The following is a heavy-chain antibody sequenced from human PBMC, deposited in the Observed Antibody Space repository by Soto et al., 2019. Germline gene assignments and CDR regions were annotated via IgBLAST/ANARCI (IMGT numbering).Heavy chain of an antibody. D-gene: IGHD2-2*02. CDR1: GYTFTSYG. J-gene: IGHJ6*02. Sequence: GASVKVSCKASGYTFTSYGISWVRQAPGQGLEWMGWISAYNGNTNYAQKLQGRVTMTTDTSTSTAYMELRSLRSDDTAVYYCAREECSSTSCHIYYGMDVWGQGTTVTVSS. CDR2: ISAYNGNT. V-gene: IGHV1-18*01. CDR3: AREECSSTSCHIYYGMDV.